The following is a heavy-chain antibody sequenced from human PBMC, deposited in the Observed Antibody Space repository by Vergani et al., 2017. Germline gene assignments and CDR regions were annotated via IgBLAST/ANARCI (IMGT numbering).Heavy chain of an antibody. CDR2: INHSGST. J-gene: IGHJ3*02. CDR3: ARGRVKGIVVVPAWVGHAFDI. Sequence: QVPLQQWGARRLKPSETLSLTCSVYGGSFSGYYWSWIRQPPGKGLEWIGEINHSGSTNYNPYLKSCVTISVDTSKNQFSPKLSSVTAADSAVYYCARGRVKGIVVVPAWVGHAFDIWGQGTMVTVSS. D-gene: IGHD2-2*01. V-gene: IGHV4-34*01. CDR1: GGSFSGYY.